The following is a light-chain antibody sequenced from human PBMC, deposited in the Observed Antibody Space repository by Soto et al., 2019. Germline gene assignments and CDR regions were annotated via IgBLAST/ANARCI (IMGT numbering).Light chain of an antibody. V-gene: IGKV1-39*01. CDR2: AAS. J-gene: IGKJ1*01. CDR3: QQSYSTPPT. Sequence: DIQMTQSPSSLSASVGDRVTITCRASQSISSYLNWYQQKPGKAPKLLLYAASSLESGVPSRFSGSGSGTDFTLTISSLQPEDFATYYCQQSYSTPPTFGQVNKVEIQ. CDR1: QSISSY.